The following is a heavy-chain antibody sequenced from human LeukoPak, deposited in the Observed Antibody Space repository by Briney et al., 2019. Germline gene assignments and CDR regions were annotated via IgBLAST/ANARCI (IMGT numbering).Heavy chain of an antibody. CDR1: GGSISSYY. CDR2: IYTSGST. V-gene: IGHV4-4*07. Sequence: SETLSLTCTVSGGSISSYYWSWIRQPAGKGLEWIGRIYTSGSTNYNPSLKSRVTMSVDTSKNQFSLKLSSVTAADTAVYFCARGVASSSWYNYYYYYMDVWGKGTTVTVSS. CDR3: ARGVASSSWYNYYYYYMDV. D-gene: IGHD6-13*01. J-gene: IGHJ6*03.